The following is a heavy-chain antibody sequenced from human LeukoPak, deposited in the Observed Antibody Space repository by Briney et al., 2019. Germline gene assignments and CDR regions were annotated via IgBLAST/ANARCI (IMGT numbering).Heavy chain of an antibody. Sequence: GASVKVSCKASGYTFTTYTFHWVRQAPGQGLEWMGWINTNTGNPTSAQGFTGRFVFSLDTSVSTAYLQINSLKAEDTAVYYCARGHYYDSGGSWFDPWGQGTLVTVSS. J-gene: IGHJ5*02. V-gene: IGHV7-4-1*02. CDR3: ARGHYYDSGGSWFDP. CDR2: INTNTGNP. D-gene: IGHD3-10*01. CDR1: GYTFTTYT.